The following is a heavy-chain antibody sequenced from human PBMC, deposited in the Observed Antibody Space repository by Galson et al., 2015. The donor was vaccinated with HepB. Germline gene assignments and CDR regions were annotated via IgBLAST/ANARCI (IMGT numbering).Heavy chain of an antibody. CDR3: ARDRITMVRGVINMNYYYYGMDV. J-gene: IGHJ6*02. V-gene: IGHV4-61*02. D-gene: IGHD3-10*01. CDR2: IYTSGST. Sequence: TLSLTCTVSGGSISSGSYYWSWIRQPAGKGLEWIGRIYTSGSTNYNPSLKSRVTISVDTSKTQFSLTLSSVTAADTAVYYCARDRITMVRGVINMNYYYYGMDVWGQGTTVTVSS. CDR1: GGSISSGSYY.